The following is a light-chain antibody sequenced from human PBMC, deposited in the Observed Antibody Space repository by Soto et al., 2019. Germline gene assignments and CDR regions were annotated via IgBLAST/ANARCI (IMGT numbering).Light chain of an antibody. CDR2: AAS. CDR3: QQSYNNPWT. J-gene: IGKJ1*01. CDR1: QSIGTS. Sequence: DIKMTQSPSSLSASVGDRVTITCRASQSIGTSLNWFQQRPGKAPKLLIYAASSLQSGVPSRFSGSGSGTDFTLTISSLQPEDFATYYCQQSYNNPWTFGQGTKVDIK. V-gene: IGKV1-39*01.